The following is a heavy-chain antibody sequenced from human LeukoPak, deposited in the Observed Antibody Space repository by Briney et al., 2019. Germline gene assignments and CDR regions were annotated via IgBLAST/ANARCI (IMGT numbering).Heavy chain of an antibody. Sequence: GGSLTLSCAASGFTFSSYGMHWVRQAPGKGLEWVAVISYDGSNKYYAASVKGRFTISRDNSKNTLYLQMNSLRAEDTAVYYCATLAPGEDSSGYYPNDAFDIWGQGTMVTVSS. CDR2: ISYDGSNK. V-gene: IGHV3-30*03. J-gene: IGHJ3*02. D-gene: IGHD3-22*01. CDR1: GFTFSSYG. CDR3: ATLAPGEDSSGYYPNDAFDI.